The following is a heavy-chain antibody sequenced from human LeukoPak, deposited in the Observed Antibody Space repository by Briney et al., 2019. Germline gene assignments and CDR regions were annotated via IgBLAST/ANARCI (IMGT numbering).Heavy chain of an antibody. CDR1: GYTFTGYY. V-gene: IGHV1-2*02. CDR3: ANLFGGSSWSYY. J-gene: IGHJ4*02. D-gene: IGHD3-10*01. CDR2: INPNSGVT. Sequence: ASVKVSCKASGYTFTGYYMHWVRQAPGQGLEWMGWINPNSGVTNFTQKFRGRVTMTRDTSISTAYMELSRLRSDDTAVYYCANLFGGSSWSYYWGQGTLVTVSS.